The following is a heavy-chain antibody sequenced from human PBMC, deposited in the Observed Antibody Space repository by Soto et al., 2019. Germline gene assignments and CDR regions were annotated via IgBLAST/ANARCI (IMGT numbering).Heavy chain of an antibody. D-gene: IGHD5-12*01. V-gene: IGHV3-48*01. CDR1: GFTFSSYS. CDR3: AREDILGARSFDY. J-gene: IGHJ4*02. CDR2: ISSKSKTI. Sequence: EVQLVESGGALVQPGGSLRLSCAASGFTFSSYSMNWVRQAPGKGLEWLSYISSKSKTIFYADSVKGRFTISRDNAMDTQYLQMSSLRAEDTAVYYCAREDILGARSFDYWGQGTLVTVSS.